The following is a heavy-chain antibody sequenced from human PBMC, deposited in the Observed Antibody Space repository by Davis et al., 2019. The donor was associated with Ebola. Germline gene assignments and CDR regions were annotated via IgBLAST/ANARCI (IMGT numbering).Heavy chain of an antibody. CDR3: AREVAGFDY. CDR1: GDSVSSNSAA. V-gene: IGHV6-1*01. J-gene: IGHJ4*02. Sequence: MPSETLSLTCGTSGDSVSSNSAAWNWIRQSPSRGLEWLGKTYFRSKWFDDFAVSVKSRITINPDTSKNQFSLQLNSVTPDDTAVYYCAREVAGFDYWGQGTLVTVSS. CDR2: TYFRSKWFD.